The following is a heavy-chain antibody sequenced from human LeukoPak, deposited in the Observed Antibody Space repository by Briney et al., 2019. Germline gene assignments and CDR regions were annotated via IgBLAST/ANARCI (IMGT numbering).Heavy chain of an antibody. CDR2: IIPIFGTA. D-gene: IGHD4-23*01. CDR1: GGTFSSYA. V-gene: IGHV1-69*13. CDR3: ARGDGYGGKPIYYYYGMDV. J-gene: IGHJ6*02. Sequence: ASVKVSCKASGGTFSSYAISWVRQAPGQGLEWMGGIIPIFGTANYAQKFQGRVTITADESTSTAYMELSSLRSEDTAVYYCARGDGYGGKPIYYYYGMDVWGQGTTVTVSS.